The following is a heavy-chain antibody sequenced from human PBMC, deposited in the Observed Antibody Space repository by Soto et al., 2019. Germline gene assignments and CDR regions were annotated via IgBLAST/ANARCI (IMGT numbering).Heavy chain of an antibody. D-gene: IGHD2-2*01. V-gene: IGHV1-8*01. CDR3: AISKEGVGYCSSTSCPFGY. J-gene: IGHJ4*02. CDR2: MNPNSGNT. Sequence: ASVKVSCKASGYTFTSYDINWVRQATGQGLEWMGWMNPNSGNTGYAQKFQGRVTMTRNTSISTAYMELSSLRSEDTAVYYCAISKEGVGYCSSTSCPFGYWGQGTLVTVSS. CDR1: GYTFTSYD.